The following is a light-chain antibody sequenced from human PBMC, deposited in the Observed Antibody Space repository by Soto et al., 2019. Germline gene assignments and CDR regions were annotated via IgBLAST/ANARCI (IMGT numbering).Light chain of an antibody. CDR3: QQYSSSPGT. V-gene: IGKV3-20*01. J-gene: IGKJ1*01. Sequence: EIVLTQSPGTLSLSPGERATLSCRASPSASSSYLAWYQQKPGQAPRLLIYGASSRSTGIPDRFSGSGSGTDYTLTISRLEPEDLAVYYCQQYSSSPGTFGEGTKVEIK. CDR2: GAS. CDR1: PSASSSY.